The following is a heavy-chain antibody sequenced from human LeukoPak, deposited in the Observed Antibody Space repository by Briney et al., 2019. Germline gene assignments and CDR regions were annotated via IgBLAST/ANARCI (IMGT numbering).Heavy chain of an antibody. CDR2: IRYDGSNK. V-gene: IGHV3-30*02. CDR1: GFTFSDYY. Sequence: PGGSLRLSCAASGFTFSDYYMSWIRQAPGKGLEWVAFIRYDGSNKYYADSAKGRFTISRDNSRNTLYLQMNSLRAEDTAVYYCAKPHFDYWGQGALVTVSS. CDR3: AKPHFDY. J-gene: IGHJ4*02.